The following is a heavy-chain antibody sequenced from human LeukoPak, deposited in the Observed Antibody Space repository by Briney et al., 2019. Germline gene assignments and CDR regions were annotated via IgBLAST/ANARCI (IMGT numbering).Heavy chain of an antibody. CDR2: INPNSGGT. D-gene: IGHD6-19*01. V-gene: IGHV1-2*02. CDR3: AGGVGWPGDYFDY. CDR1: GYTFSNYY. J-gene: IGHJ4*02. Sequence: ASAKVSCKASGYTFSNYYIHWVRQAPGQGLEWMGWINPNSGGTNYAQKFQGRVTMTRDTSISTAYMELSRLRSDDTAVYYCAGGVGWPGDYFDYWGQGTLVTVSS.